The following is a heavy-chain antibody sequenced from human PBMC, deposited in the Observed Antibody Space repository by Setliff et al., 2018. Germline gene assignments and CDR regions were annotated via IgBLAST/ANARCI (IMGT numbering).Heavy chain of an antibody. V-gene: IGHV3-23*01. D-gene: IGHD2-15*01. CDR3: AKDNGKGHLYLLEGYFDY. J-gene: IGHJ4*02. Sequence: GGSLRLSCTASGFSFSDAWMNWVRQAPGKGLEWVSAITDDGGTTHYAGSVKGWFTIARDNSNSTLYLQMNSLRAEDTAVYYCAKDNGKGHLYLLEGYFDYWGQGALVTVSS. CDR2: ITDDGGTT. CDR1: GFSFSDAW.